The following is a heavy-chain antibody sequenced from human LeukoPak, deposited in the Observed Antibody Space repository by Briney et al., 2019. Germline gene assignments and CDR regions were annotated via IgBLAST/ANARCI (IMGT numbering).Heavy chain of an antibody. D-gene: IGHD3-16*02. CDR1: GGSFSGYY. CDR2: INLSGST. CDR3: ARTDGDYVWGSYRYSYFDY. J-gene: IGHJ4*02. Sequence: PSETLSLTCAVSGGSFSGYYWSWIRQPPRQGLEWMGEINLSGSTNYNPSLKSRVTISVDTSKNQFSLKLSSVTAADTAVYYCARTDGDYVWGSYRYSYFDYWGQGTLVTVSS. V-gene: IGHV4-34*01.